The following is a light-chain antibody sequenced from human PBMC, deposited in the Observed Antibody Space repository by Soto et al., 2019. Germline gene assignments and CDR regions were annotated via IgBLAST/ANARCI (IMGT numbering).Light chain of an antibody. Sequence: IVLTQSPGTLSLSPGERATLSCRASQSISSSYLAWYQQKPGQAPRLLIYGASSRATGIPARFSGIGSGTDFTLTISSIEPEDFAFYYCQQRSNWHPITFGQGTRREIK. J-gene: IGKJ5*01. CDR1: QSISSSY. CDR3: QQRSNWHPIT. CDR2: GAS. V-gene: IGKV3D-20*02.